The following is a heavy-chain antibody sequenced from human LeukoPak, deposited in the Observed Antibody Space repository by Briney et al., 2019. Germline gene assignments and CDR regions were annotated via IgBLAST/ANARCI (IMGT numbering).Heavy chain of an antibody. CDR2: IYYSGST. CDR3: ARVGGMVYAIDY. CDR1: GGSISSSSYY. Sequence: TSSETLSLTCSVSGGSISSSSYYWGWIRQPPGKGLEWIGSIYYSGSTYYNPSLKSRVTISVDTSKNQFSLKLSSVTAADTAVYYCARVGGMVYAIDYWGQGTLVTVSS. J-gene: IGHJ4*02. V-gene: IGHV4-39*07. D-gene: IGHD2-8*01.